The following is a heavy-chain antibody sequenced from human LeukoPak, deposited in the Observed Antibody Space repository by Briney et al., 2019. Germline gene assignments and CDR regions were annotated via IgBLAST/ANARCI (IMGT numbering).Heavy chain of an antibody. D-gene: IGHD6-19*01. Sequence: GGSLRLSCAAPGFTFSSYWMHWVRQAPGKGLVWVSRINRDGSSTTYADSVKGRFTISRDNAKNTLYLQMNSLRAEDTAVYYCAPLRQSSGWPFDYWGQGTLVTVSS. CDR3: APLRQSSGWPFDY. J-gene: IGHJ4*02. CDR1: GFTFSSYW. V-gene: IGHV3-74*01. CDR2: INRDGSST.